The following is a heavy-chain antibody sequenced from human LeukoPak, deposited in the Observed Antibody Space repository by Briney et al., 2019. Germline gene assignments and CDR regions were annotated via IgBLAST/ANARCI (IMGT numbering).Heavy chain of an antibody. CDR3: AGGRKSDY. CDR2: IYHSGST. D-gene: IGHD3-16*01. V-gene: IGHV4-38-2*01. CDR1: GYSISSGYY. Sequence: SETLSLTCEVSGYSISSGYYWGWIRQPPGKGLEWIGSIYHSGSTYYNPSLKSRVTISVDTSKNQFSLKLSSVTAADTAVYYCAGGRKSDYWGQGTLVTVSS. J-gene: IGHJ4*02.